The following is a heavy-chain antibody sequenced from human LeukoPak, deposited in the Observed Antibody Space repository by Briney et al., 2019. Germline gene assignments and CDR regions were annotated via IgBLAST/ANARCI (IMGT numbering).Heavy chain of an antibody. V-gene: IGHV3-30*04. CDR2: ISYDGSNK. D-gene: IGHD2-21*02. CDR1: GFTFSSYA. CDR3: ARSYCGGDCYSVPDY. Sequence: GGSLRLSCAASGFTFSSYAMHWVRQAPGKGLEWVAVISYDGSNKYYADSVKGRFTISRDNSKNTLYLQMNSLRAEDTAVYYCARSYCGGDCYSVPDYWGQGTLVTVPS. J-gene: IGHJ4*02.